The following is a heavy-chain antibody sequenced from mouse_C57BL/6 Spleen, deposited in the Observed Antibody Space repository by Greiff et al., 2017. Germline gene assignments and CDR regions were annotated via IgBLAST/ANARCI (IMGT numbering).Heavy chain of an antibody. Sequence: QVQLQQSGAELVKPGASVKLSCKASGYTFTSYWMHWVKQRPGQGLEWIGMIHPNRGSTNYNEKFKSKATLTVDKSSSTAYMQLSSLTSEDSAVYYCARRGDSSGYTYYFDYWGQGTTLTVSS. J-gene: IGHJ2*01. CDR3: ARRGDSSGYTYYFDY. CDR1: GYTFTSYW. CDR2: IHPNRGST. D-gene: IGHD3-2*02. V-gene: IGHV1-64*01.